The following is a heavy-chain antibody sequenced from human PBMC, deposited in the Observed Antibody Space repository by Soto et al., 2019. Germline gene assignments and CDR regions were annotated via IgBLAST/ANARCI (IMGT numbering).Heavy chain of an antibody. Sequence: GGSLRRSGSASGLSFNDYSIHWVRQAAGKGLKYVSSISSNGVSTYYADSVKGRFTISRDNSKNTLYLQMNSLRVEDTAVYYCLKYRFGNYGGQEALVTVSS. CDR3: LKYRFGNY. CDR1: GLSFNDYS. V-gene: IGHV3-64D*06. J-gene: IGHJ4*02. D-gene: IGHD3-10*01. CDR2: ISSNGVST.